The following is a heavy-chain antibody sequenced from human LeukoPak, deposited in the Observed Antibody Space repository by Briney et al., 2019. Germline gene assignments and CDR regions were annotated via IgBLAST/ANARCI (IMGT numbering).Heavy chain of an antibody. D-gene: IGHD3-22*01. CDR3: AISNYYDSSGPDY. Sequence: GGSLRLSCSASGFTFSSYCMHWVRQAPGKGLDWVAVISYDGSNKYYADSVKGRFTISRDSSKNTLYLQMNSLRAEDTAVYYCAISNYYDSSGPDYWGQGTLVTVSS. CDR2: ISYDGSNK. J-gene: IGHJ4*02. CDR1: GFTFSSYC. V-gene: IGHV3-30*03.